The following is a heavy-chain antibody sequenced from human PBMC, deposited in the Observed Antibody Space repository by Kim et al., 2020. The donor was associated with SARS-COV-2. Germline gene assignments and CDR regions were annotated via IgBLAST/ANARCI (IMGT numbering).Heavy chain of an antibody. V-gene: IGHV7-4-1*02. J-gene: IGHJ4*02. D-gene: IGHD3-22*01. Sequence: ASVKVSCKASGYTFTSYSFNWVRQAPGQGLEGMGWINTKTGNPTYAQGFTGRFVFSLDTSVSTAYLQISSLKAEDTAMYYCARADSSGYYVYFDYWGQGTPVTVSS. CDR3: ARADSSGYYVYFDY. CDR1: GYTFTSYS. CDR2: INTKTGNP.